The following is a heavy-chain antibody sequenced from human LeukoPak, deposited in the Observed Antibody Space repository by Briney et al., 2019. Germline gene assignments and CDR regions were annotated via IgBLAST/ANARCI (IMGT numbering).Heavy chain of an antibody. V-gene: IGHV4-34*01. D-gene: IGHD2-21*02. Sequence: PSETLSLTCAVYGGSFSGYYWGWIRQPPGKGLEWIGEINHSGSTNYNPSLKSRVTISVDTSKNQFSLKLSSVTAADTAVYYCARGLAYCGGDCPWGQGTLVTVSS. CDR1: GGSFSGYY. CDR2: INHSGST. CDR3: ARGLAYCGGDCP. J-gene: IGHJ5*02.